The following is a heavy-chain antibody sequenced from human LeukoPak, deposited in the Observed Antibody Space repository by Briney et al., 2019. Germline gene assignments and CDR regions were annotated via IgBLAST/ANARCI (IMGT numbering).Heavy chain of an antibody. Sequence: PGRSLRLSCAASGFTFSSYGMHWVRQAPGKGLEWVAVISYDGSNKYYADSVKGRFTISRDNSKNTLYLQMNSLRAEDTAVYYCAAGTTFYYWGEGTLVTVPS. CDR3: AAGTTFYY. D-gene: IGHD1-1*01. V-gene: IGHV3-30*03. J-gene: IGHJ4*02. CDR1: GFTFSSYG. CDR2: ISYDGSNK.